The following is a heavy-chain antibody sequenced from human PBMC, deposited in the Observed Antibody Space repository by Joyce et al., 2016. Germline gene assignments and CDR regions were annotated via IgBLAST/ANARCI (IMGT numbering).Heavy chain of an antibody. CDR2: IYQTGTT. CDR1: GGSISSGDFA. D-gene: IGHD1/OR15-1a*01. CDR3: ARGPWNNAFDV. J-gene: IGHJ3*01. Sequence: QLQLQESGSGLVKPSQTLSLTCAVSGGSISSGDFAWSWVRQPPGKDLEWMVYIYQTGTTFYKPSLKSRVTIPLDRSKNQFSLNLTSVTAADTAVYFCARGPWNNAFDVWGQGTVVTVSS. V-gene: IGHV4-30-2*01.